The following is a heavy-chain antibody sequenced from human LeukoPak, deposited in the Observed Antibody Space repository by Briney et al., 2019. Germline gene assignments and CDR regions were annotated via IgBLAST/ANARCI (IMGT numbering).Heavy chain of an antibody. V-gene: IGHV3-7*01. CDR3: ARAITMVRGVIEESWFDP. D-gene: IGHD3-10*01. CDR2: IKQDGSEK. CDR1: GFTFSSYW. J-gene: IGHJ5*02. Sequence: PGGSLRLSCAASGFTFSSYWMSWVRQAPGKGLEWVANIKQDGSEKYYVDSVKGRFTISRDNAKNSLYLQMNSLRAEDTAVYYCARAITMVRGVIEESWFDPWGQGTLVTVSS.